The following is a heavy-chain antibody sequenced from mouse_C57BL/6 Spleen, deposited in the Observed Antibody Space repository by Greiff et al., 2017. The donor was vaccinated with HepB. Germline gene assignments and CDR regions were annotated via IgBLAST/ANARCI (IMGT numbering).Heavy chain of an antibody. CDR1: GYTFTDYE. Sequence: QVQLKESGAELVRPGASVTLSCKASGYTFTDYEMHWVKQTPVHGLEWIGAIDPETGGTAYNQKFKGKAILTADKSSSTAYMELRSLTSEDSAVYYCTRRYDYALDYWGQGTTLTVSS. V-gene: IGHV1-15*01. CDR3: TRRYDYALDY. D-gene: IGHD2-4*01. J-gene: IGHJ2*01. CDR2: IDPETGGT.